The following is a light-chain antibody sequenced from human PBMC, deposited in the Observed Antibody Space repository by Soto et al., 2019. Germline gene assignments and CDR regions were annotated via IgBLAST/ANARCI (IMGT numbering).Light chain of an antibody. J-gene: IGKJ1*01. Sequence: EIVMTQSPATLSVSPGERATLSCRASQSVSSNLAWYQQKPGQAPRLLIYGASPRATGIPARFSGSGSGTDFPLTISSLQSEDFAVYYCQQYNNWGTFGQGTKVEIK. CDR1: QSVSSN. V-gene: IGKV3-15*01. CDR2: GAS. CDR3: QQYNNWGT.